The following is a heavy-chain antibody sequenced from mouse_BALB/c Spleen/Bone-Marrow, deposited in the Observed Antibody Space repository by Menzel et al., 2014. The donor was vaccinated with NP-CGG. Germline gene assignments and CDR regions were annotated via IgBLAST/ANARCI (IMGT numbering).Heavy chain of an antibody. CDR3: ARPETGSWFAY. J-gene: IGHJ3*01. D-gene: IGHD4-1*01. V-gene: IGHV4-1*02. CDR1: GFDFXRYW. Sequence: EVQLQESGGGLVQPGGSLKISCAASGFDFXRYWMNWVRQAPGKGLEWIGEINPDSSMINYTPSLKDKFIISRDNAKNTLFLQMSKVKSEGTALYYCARPETGSWFAYWGQGTLVTVSA. CDR2: INPDSSMI.